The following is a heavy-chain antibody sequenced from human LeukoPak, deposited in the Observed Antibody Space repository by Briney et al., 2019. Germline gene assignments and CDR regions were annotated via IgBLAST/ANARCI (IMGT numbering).Heavy chain of an antibody. CDR2: IYYSGTT. CDR3: ARGVYIAAARYGY. CDR1: GGSISSYY. D-gene: IGHD6-13*01. J-gene: IGHJ4*02. Sequence: SSETLSLTCTVSGGSISSYYWSWIRQPPGKGLEWIGYIYYSGTTNYNPSLKSRVTISVDTSKNQFSLKLSSVTAADTAVYYCARGVYIAAARYGYWGQGTLVTVSS. V-gene: IGHV4-59*01.